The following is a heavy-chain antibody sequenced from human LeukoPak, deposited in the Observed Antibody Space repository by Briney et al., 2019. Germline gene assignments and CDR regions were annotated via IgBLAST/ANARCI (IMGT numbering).Heavy chain of an antibody. CDR2: IGGSSSSI. D-gene: IGHD2-2*01. CDR1: GFTFSSYS. Sequence: GGSLRLTCAASGFTFSSYSMNWVRQAPGKGLEWVSYIGGSSSSIYYADSVKGRFTTSRDNAKNSQYLQMNSLRAEDTAVYYCARVVRVPVACFDYWGQGTLVTVSS. V-gene: IGHV3-48*04. J-gene: IGHJ4*02. CDR3: ARVVRVPVACFDY.